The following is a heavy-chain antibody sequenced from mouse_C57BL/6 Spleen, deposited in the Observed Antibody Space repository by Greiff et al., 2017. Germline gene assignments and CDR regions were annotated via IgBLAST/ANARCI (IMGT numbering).Heavy chain of an antibody. D-gene: IGHD1-1*01. J-gene: IGHJ3*01. CDR3: ARSRLLRFAY. V-gene: IGHV1-18*01. Sequence: VQLKESGPELVKPGASVKIPCKASGYTFTDYNMDWVKQSHGKSLEWIGDINPNNGGTIYNQKFKGKATLTVDKSSSTAYMELRSLTSEDTAVYYCARSRLLRFAYWGQGTLVTVSA. CDR1: GYTFTDYN. CDR2: INPNNGGT.